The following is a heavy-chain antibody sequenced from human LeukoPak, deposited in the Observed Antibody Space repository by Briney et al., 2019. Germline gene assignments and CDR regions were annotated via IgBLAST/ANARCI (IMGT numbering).Heavy chain of an antibody. V-gene: IGHV3-48*03. CDR3: ARADPDDYGDFDY. Sequence: PGGSLRLSCAASGFTFSSYEMNWVRQAPGKGLEWVSYISSSGSTIYYADSVKGGFTISRDNAKNSLYLQMNSLRAEDTAVYYCARADPDDYGDFDYWGQGTLVTVSS. CDR1: GFTFSSYE. CDR2: ISSSGSTI. J-gene: IGHJ4*02. D-gene: IGHD4-17*01.